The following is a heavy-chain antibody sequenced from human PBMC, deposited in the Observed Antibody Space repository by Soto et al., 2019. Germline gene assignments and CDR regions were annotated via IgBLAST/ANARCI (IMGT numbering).Heavy chain of an antibody. CDR2: IYTSGRT. D-gene: IGHD5-12*01. J-gene: IGHJ4*02. V-gene: IGHV4-4*07. Sequence: QVQLQESGPGLVKPSETLSLTCTVSGGSISNYYWSWIRQPAGKGLEWIGRIYTSGRTDYNPSLKSRVSISIDTSKNQFSLKVTSMSAADTAVYYCARERREEIHDGYDIDYWGQGTLVTVSS. CDR1: GGSISNYY. CDR3: ARERREEIHDGYDIDY.